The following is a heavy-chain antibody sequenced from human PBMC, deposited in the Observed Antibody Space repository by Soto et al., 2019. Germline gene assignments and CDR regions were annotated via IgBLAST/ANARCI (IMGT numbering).Heavy chain of an antibody. CDR3: GKVLVGATGHTDSDS. V-gene: IGHV4-39*01. Sequence: SETLSLTCTVSGGSIYRSGYYWGWIRQPPGRGLEWIGNIDYNGVTYSNPSLKSRVTISRDTSKNQFSLKLTSVTAADTALYYCGKVLVGATGHTDSDSWGPGTLVTVSS. D-gene: IGHD2-15*01. CDR1: GGSIYRSGYY. J-gene: IGHJ4*02. CDR2: IDYNGVT.